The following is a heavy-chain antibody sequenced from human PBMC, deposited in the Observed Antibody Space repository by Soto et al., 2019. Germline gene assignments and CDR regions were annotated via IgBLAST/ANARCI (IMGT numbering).Heavy chain of an antibody. V-gene: IGHV3-15*01. CDR3: ATDLATPYAFDL. J-gene: IGHJ3*01. Sequence: PGGSLRLSCAASGFTFSNAWMTWVRQAPGKGLEWVGRIKRRTDGGTTDYAAPVKGRFSTSRDDSKNTLYLQMNSLKTEDTAVYYCATDLATPYAFDLWGQGTMVTVSS. D-gene: IGHD2-15*01. CDR1: GFTFSNAW. CDR2: IKRRTDGGTT.